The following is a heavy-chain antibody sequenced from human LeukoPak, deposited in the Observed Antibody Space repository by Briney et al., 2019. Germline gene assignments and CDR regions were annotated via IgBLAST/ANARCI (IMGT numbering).Heavy chain of an antibody. CDR3: AKDNTYIAVAGTLGY. J-gene: IGHJ4*02. D-gene: IGHD6-19*01. CDR1: GFTFSSYA. Sequence: GGSLRLSCAASGFTFSSYAMSWVRQAPGKGLEWVSSISGSGGSTYYADSVKGRFTISRDNSKNTLYLQMNSLRAEDTAVYYCAKDNTYIAVAGTLGYWGQGTLVTVSS. CDR2: ISGSGGST. V-gene: IGHV3-23*01.